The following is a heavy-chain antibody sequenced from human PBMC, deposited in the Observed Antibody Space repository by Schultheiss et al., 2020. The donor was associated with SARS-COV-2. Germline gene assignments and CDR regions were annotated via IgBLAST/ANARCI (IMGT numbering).Heavy chain of an antibody. CDR2: IYYSGST. Sequence: SQTLSLTCTVSGGSISSYYWSWIRQPPGKGLEWIGYIYYSGSTYYNPSLKSRVTISVDTSKNQFSLNLSSVTAADTAMYYCAKNGDYTLSDYWGQGTLVTVSS. D-gene: IGHD4-17*01. V-gene: IGHV4-59*12. CDR1: GGSISSYY. CDR3: AKNGDYTLSDY. J-gene: IGHJ4*02.